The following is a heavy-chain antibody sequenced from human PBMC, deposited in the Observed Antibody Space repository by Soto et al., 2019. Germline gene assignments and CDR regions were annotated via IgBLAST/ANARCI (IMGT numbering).Heavy chain of an antibody. CDR3: ARHLNYYYDSSGSYYSSDAFDI. V-gene: IGHV5-10-1*01. CDR2: IDPSDSYT. D-gene: IGHD3-22*01. CDR1: GYSFTSYW. Sequence: GESLKISCKGSGYSFTSYWISWVRQMPGKGLEWMGRIDPSDSYTNYSPSFQGHVTISADKSISTAYLQWSSLKASDTAMYYCARHLNYYYDSSGSYYSSDAFDISGKGTMVTVS. J-gene: IGHJ3*02.